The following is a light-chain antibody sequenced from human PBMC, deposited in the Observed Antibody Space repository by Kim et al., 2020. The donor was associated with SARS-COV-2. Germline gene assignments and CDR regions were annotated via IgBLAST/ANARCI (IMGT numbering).Light chain of an antibody. V-gene: IGLV2-23*01. Sequence: QSALTQPASVSGSPGQSITISCTGTSSDVGSYNLVSWYQQHPGKAPKLMIYEGSKRPSGVSNRCSGSKSGNTASLTISGLQADDEADYYCCSYAGNSIYVFGTGTKVTVL. CDR1: SSDVGSYNL. J-gene: IGLJ1*01. CDR3: CSYAGNSIYV. CDR2: EGS.